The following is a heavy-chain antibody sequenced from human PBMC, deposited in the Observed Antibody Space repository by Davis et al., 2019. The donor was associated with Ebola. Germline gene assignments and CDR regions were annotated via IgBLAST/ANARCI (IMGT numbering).Heavy chain of an antibody. Sequence: PGGSLRLSCTVSGGSISSYYWSWIRQPPGKGLEWIGYIYYSGSTNYNPSLKSRVTISVDTSKNQFSLKLGSVTAADTAVYYCARAGRYSSSGSYGMDVWGQGTTVTVSS. D-gene: IGHD6-6*01. CDR2: IYYSGST. J-gene: IGHJ6*02. CDR1: GGSISSYY. V-gene: IGHV4-59*01. CDR3: ARAGRYSSSGSYGMDV.